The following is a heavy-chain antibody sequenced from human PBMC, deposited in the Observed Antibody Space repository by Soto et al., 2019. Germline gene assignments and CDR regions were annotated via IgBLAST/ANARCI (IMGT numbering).Heavy chain of an antibody. CDR2: ISYSAKT. Sequence: SETLSLTCGVSGYSITSGFYWGWVRQSPGKGLEWIGTISYSAKTFYNPSLASRFSMAVDSSKNQFSLRLTSVTAADTSLYYCTRGAGSPWVRFDSWGRGILVTVSS. CDR3: TRGAGSPWVRFDS. V-gene: IGHV4-38-2*01. CDR1: GYSITSGFY. J-gene: IGHJ4*02. D-gene: IGHD3-16*01.